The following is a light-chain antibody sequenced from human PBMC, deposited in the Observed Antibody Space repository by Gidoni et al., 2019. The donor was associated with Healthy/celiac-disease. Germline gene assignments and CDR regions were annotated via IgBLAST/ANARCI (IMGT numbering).Light chain of an antibody. Sequence: EIVLTQSPGTLSLSPGERATLSRRASQSVSSSYLAWYQQKPGQAPRLLIYGASSRATGIPDRFSGSGSGTDFTLTISRLEPEDFAVYYCQQYGSSWTFXXXTKVEIK. CDR1: QSVSSSY. CDR3: QQYGSSWT. V-gene: IGKV3-20*01. J-gene: IGKJ1*01. CDR2: GAS.